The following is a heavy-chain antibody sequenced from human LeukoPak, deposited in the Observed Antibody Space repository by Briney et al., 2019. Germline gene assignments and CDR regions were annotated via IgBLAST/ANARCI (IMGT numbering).Heavy chain of an antibody. J-gene: IGHJ4*02. CDR1: GGSFSGYY. D-gene: IGHD6-13*01. CDR2: INHSGST. CDR3: ARESVSYSSSWYFDY. Sequence: SETLSLTCAVYGGSFSGYYWSWIRQPPGKGLEWIGEINHSGSTNYNPYLKSRVTISVDTSKNQFSLKLSSVTAADTAVYYCARESVSYSSSWYFDYWGQGTLVTVSS. V-gene: IGHV4-34*01.